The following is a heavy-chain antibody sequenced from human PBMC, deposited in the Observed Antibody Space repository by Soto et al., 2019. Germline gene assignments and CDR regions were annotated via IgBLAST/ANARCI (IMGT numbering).Heavy chain of an antibody. D-gene: IGHD3-22*01. CDR2: ISGSGGGT. Sequence: EVQLWESGGGLVQPGGSLRLSCAASGFTFSSYAMSWVRQAPGKGLEWVSAISGSGGGTYYADSVKGRFTISRDNSKNTLYLQMNSLRVEDTAVYYCAKHTHFTIIVARTDYYGMDVWGQGTTVTVSS. CDR3: AKHTHFTIIVARTDYYGMDV. CDR1: GFTFSSYA. J-gene: IGHJ6*02. V-gene: IGHV3-23*01.